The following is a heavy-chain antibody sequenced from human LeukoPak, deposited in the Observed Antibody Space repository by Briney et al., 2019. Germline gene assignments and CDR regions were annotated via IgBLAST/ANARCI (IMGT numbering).Heavy chain of an antibody. CDR3: ARDRRTVGWFDP. V-gene: IGHV1-2*02. CDR1: GYTFTGYY. Sequence: ASVKVSCKASGYTFTGYYMHWVRQAPGQGLEWMGWINPNSGGTNYAQKFQGRVTMTRDTSISTAYMELSRLRSDDTAVYYCARDRRTVGWFDPWDQGTLVTVSS. D-gene: IGHD2-2*01. CDR2: INPNSGGT. J-gene: IGHJ5*02.